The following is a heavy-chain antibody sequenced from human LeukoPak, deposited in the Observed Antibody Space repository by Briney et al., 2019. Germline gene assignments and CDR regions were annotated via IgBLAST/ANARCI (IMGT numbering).Heavy chain of an antibody. D-gene: IGHD6-13*01. V-gene: IGHV4-34*01. Sequence: SETLSLTCTVSGGSISSYYWSWIRQPPGKGLEWIGEINHSGNTNYNPSLKRRLTISVDTSQNQFSLRLNSVTAADTAVYYCARGRYLTTLGGAAAGFLDSWGQGNLVTVSS. J-gene: IGHJ4*02. CDR2: INHSGNT. CDR3: ARGRYLTTLGGAAAGFLDS. CDR1: GGSISSYY.